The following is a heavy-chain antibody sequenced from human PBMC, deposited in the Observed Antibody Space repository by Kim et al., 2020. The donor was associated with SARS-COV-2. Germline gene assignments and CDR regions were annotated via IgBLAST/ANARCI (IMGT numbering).Heavy chain of an antibody. CDR3: ARSYPNYYGSGSYRLTGGYYFDY. CDR2: IIPIFGTA. J-gene: IGHJ4*02. V-gene: IGHV1-69*06. D-gene: IGHD3-10*01. CDR1: GGTFSSYA. Sequence: SVKVSCKASGGTFSSYAISWVRQAPGQGLEWMVGIIPIFGTANYAQKFQGRVTITADKSTSTAYMELSSLRSEDTAVYYCARSYPNYYGSGSYRLTGGYYFDYWGQGTLVTVSS.